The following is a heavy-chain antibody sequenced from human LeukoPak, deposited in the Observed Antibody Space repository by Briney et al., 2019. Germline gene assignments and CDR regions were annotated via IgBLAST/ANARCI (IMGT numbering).Heavy chain of an antibody. CDR3: ARGYDFWSGLVGGWFDP. J-gene: IGHJ5*02. D-gene: IGHD3-3*01. Sequence: PSETLSLTCTVSGGSISSYYWSWIRQPPGKGLEWIGYIYYSGSTNYNPSLESRVTISVDTSNNQFSLKLSSVTAADTAVYYCARGYDFWSGLVGGWFDPWGQGTLVTVSS. CDR1: GGSISSYY. CDR2: IYYSGST. V-gene: IGHV4-59*12.